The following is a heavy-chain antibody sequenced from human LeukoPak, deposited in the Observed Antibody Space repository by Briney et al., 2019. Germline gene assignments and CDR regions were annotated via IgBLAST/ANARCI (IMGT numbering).Heavy chain of an antibody. CDR3: ARHYFDSSGYFDY. CDR2: FYYSRST. J-gene: IGHJ4*02. V-gene: IGHV4-59*08. D-gene: IGHD3-22*01. CDR1: GGSISTYY. Sequence: SETLSLTCTVSGGSISTYYWSWIRQPPGKGLEWIGYFYYSRSTNYNPSPKSRVTISVDTSKNQFSLKLSSVTAADTAVYYCARHYFDSSGYFDYWGQGTLVTVSS.